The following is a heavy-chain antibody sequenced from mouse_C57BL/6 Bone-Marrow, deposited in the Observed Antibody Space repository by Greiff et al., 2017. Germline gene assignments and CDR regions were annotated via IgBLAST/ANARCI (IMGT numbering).Heavy chain of an antibody. V-gene: IGHV8-8*01. D-gene: IGHD2-3*01. CDR1: GFSLSTFGMG. CDR3: ARNEVLYDGYPYAMDY. Sequence: QVTLKVSGPGILQPSQTLSLTCSFSGFSLSTFGMGVGWIRQPSGKGLEWLAPIWWVDDKYYNPALKSRLTHSKDTSKTQVFLKIANVDTADTATYYCARNEVLYDGYPYAMDYWGQGTSVTVSS. CDR2: IWWVDDK. J-gene: IGHJ4*01.